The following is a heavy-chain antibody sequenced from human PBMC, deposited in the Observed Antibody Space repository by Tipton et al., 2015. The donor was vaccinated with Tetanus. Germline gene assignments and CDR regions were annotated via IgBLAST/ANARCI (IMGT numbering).Heavy chain of an antibody. J-gene: IGHJ2*01. V-gene: IGHV3-13*01. CDR1: GFTFSTYD. Sequence: SLRLSCEASGFTFSTYDMVWVRQPPGKGLEWVSAIGSAGDTYYSGSVRGRFTISRENARDSLYLPMNSLRAGDTAVYYCARVALFGVVDNWYFDLWGRGTPVTVSS. CDR3: ARVALFGVVDNWYFDL. D-gene: IGHD3-3*01. CDR2: IGSAGDT.